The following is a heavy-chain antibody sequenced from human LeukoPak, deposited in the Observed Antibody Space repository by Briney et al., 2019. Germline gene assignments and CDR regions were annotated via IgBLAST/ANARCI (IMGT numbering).Heavy chain of an antibody. J-gene: IGHJ4*02. V-gene: IGHV1-46*01. CDR2: INPSDGTT. Sequence: GASVKVSCKSSGYTFTKSDYIHWVRQAPGQGLEWMGIINPSDGTTFYAQKFQGRVTLTRDTSTNTVFMALSSLRSDDTAVFYCARGPTDMDFDYWGQGSLVTVSS. CDR1: GYTFTKSDY. CDR3: ARGPTDMDFDY.